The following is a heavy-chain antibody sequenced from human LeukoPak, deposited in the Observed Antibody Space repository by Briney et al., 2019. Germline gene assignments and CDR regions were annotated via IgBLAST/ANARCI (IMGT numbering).Heavy chain of an antibody. CDR2: ISSSSSYI. Sequence: GGSLRLSCAASGFTFSSYSMNWVRQAPGKGLEWVSSISSSSSYIYYADSVKGRFTISRDNAKNSLYLQMNSLRAEDTAVYYCARSHYNGTYGDFDYWGQGTLVTVSS. CDR1: GFTFSSYS. CDR3: ARSHYNGTYGDFDY. D-gene: IGHD1-26*01. J-gene: IGHJ4*02. V-gene: IGHV3-21*01.